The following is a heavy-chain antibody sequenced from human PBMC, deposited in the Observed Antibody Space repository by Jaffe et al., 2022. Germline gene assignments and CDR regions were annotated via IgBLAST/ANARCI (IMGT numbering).Heavy chain of an antibody. V-gene: IGHV4-38-2*01. D-gene: IGHD3-22*01. CDR2: IYHSGST. CDR1: GYSISSGYY. Sequence: QVQLQESGPGLVKPSETLSLTCAVSGYSISSGYYWGWIRQPPGKGLEWIGSIYHSGSTYYNPSLKSRVTISVDTSKNQFSLKLSSVTAADTAVYYCARLRDSSGYYPNDAFDIWGQGTMVTVSS. CDR3: ARLRDSSGYYPNDAFDI. J-gene: IGHJ3*02.